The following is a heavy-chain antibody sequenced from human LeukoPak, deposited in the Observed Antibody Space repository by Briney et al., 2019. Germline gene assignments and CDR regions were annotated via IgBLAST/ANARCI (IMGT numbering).Heavy chain of an antibody. CDR3: ARAGRLTFDI. D-gene: IGHD6-25*01. J-gene: IGHJ3*02. CDR1: GGSFSGSH. CDR2: INHSGST. V-gene: IGHV4-34*01. Sequence: SETLSLTCAVYGGSFSGSHWSWIRQPPGKGLEWIGEINHSGSTNYNPSLKSRVTISVDTSKNQFSLKLSSVTAADTAVYYCARAGRLTFDIWGQGTMVTVSS.